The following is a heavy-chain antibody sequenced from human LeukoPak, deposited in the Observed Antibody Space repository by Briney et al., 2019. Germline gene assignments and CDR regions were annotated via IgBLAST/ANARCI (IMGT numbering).Heavy chain of an antibody. D-gene: IGHD6-19*01. CDR1: AYSISSGFY. V-gene: IGHV4-38-2*02. J-gene: IGHJ5*02. Sequence: SSETLSLTCTVSAYSISSGFYWGWIRQPPGKGLEWIGEINHSGSTNYNPSLKSRVTISVDTSKNQFSLKLSSVTAADTAVYYCARWGIAVAVPYNWFDPWGQGTLVTVSS. CDR3: ARWGIAVAVPYNWFDP. CDR2: INHSGST.